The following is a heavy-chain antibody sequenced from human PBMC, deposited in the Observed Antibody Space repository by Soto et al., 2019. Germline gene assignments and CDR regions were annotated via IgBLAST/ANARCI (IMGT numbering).Heavy chain of an antibody. CDR1: GGSISSGGYY. V-gene: IGHV4-31*01. CDR2: IYYSGST. D-gene: IGHD6-13*01. J-gene: IGHJ4*02. Sequence: QVQLQESGPGLVKPSQTLSLTCTVSGGSISSGGYYWSWIRQHPGKGLEWIGYIYYSGSTCYNPSLNSLVTISVDTSKNQFSLKLSSVTAADTAVYYCARGLPQYSSRWYLDYWGQGTLVTVSS. CDR3: ARGLPQYSSRWYLDY.